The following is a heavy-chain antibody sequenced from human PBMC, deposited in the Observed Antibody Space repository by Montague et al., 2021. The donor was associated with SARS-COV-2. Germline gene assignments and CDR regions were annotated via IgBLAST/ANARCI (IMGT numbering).Heavy chain of an antibody. CDR3: ARDPKYYDILTGYLIARSYYYYYGMDV. CDR2: ISYDGSNK. V-gene: IGHV3-33*05. Sequence: SLRLSCAASGFTFSPYGMHWVRQAPGNGLDCFAVISYDGSNKYYADSVQGRFTISRDNSKNTLFLQMNSLRAEDTAVYYCARDPKYYDILTGYLIARSYYYYYGMDVWGQGTTVTVSS. D-gene: IGHD3-9*01. CDR1: GFTFSPYG. J-gene: IGHJ6*02.